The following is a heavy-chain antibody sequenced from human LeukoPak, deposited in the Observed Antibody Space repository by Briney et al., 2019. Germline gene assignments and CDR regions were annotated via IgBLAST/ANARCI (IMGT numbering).Heavy chain of an antibody. CDR1: GGSISGYY. J-gene: IGHJ6*02. Sequence: SETLSLTCVVSGGSISGYYWSWIRQPPEKGLEWIGYIYYSGSTNYNPSLKSRLTISMDTSKNQFSLKLSSVTAADTAVYYCARDRGIAAAGPDYYYYGMDVWGQGTTVTVSS. V-gene: IGHV4-59*12. D-gene: IGHD6-13*01. CDR2: IYYSGST. CDR3: ARDRGIAAAGPDYYYYGMDV.